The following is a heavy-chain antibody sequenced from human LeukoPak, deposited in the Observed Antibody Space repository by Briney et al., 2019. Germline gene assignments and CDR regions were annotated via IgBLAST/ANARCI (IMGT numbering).Heavy chain of an antibody. D-gene: IGHD6-19*01. CDR3: ARRLGSSSGCDFDY. CDR2: IYYTGST. CDR1: GGPISSSCCY. Sequence: SETLSLTCTVSGGPISSSCCYWSWIRQPPGKGLEWIGCIYYTGSTYYNPSLKSRVTISVDTSKNQFSLKLSSATAADTAVYYCARRLGSSSGCDFDYWGQGTVVGVS. J-gene: IGHJ4*02. V-gene: IGHV4-39*01.